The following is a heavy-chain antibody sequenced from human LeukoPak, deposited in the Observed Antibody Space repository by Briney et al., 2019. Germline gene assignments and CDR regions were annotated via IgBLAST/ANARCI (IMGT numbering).Heavy chain of an antibody. CDR3: ARGRYSSGWYKLGNWFDP. D-gene: IGHD6-19*01. CDR2: INHSGST. Sequence: SEILSLTCAVYGGSFSSYYWSWIRQPPGKGLEWSGEINHSGSTNYNPSLKSRVTISVDTSKNQFSLKLSSVTAADTAVYYCARGRYSSGWYKLGNWFDPWGQGTLVTVSS. J-gene: IGHJ5*02. CDR1: GGSFSSYY. V-gene: IGHV4-34*01.